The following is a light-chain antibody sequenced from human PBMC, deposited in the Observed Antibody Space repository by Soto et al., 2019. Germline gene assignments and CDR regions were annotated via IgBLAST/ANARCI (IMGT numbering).Light chain of an antibody. CDR2: WAS. V-gene: IGKV4-1*01. J-gene: IGKJ4*01. CDR1: QSVLYSSNNKNY. CDR3: QQHYSDPLT. Sequence: DIVMTQSPDSLAVSLGERATINCKSSQSVLYSSNNKNYLVWYHQKPGQPPKLLIYWASTRESGVPDRFSGSGSGTDVTLTISSLQAEDVAVYYCQQHYSDPLTFGGGTKVEIK.